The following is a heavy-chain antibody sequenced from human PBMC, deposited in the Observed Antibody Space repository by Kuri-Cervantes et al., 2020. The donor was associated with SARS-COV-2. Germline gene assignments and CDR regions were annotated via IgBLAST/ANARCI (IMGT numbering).Heavy chain of an antibody. J-gene: IGHJ4*02. D-gene: IGHD1-14*01. CDR2: IKYDESEK. CDR1: GFTFADYW. Sequence: GESLKISCSVSGFTFADYWMAWVRQAPGWGLETVANIKYDESEKHHLDSVKGRFIISRDNAENSLFLQMNSLRVEDTAMHYCVRKPAAGFDFWGLGTLVTVSS. CDR3: VRKPAAGFDF. V-gene: IGHV3-7*03.